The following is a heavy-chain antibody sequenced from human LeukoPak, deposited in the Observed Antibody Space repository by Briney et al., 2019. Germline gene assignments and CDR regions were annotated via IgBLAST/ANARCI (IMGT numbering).Heavy chain of an antibody. J-gene: IGHJ3*02. CDR3: AKGVVRGVPPDAFDI. D-gene: IGHD3-10*01. CDR1: GFTVSSNY. CDR2: IYSGGST. Sequence: LSGGSLRLSCAASGFTVSSNYMSWVRQAPGKGLEWVSVIYSGGSTYYADSVKGRFTISRDNSKNTLYLQMNSLRAEDTAVYYCAKGVVRGVPPDAFDIWGQGTMVTVSS. V-gene: IGHV3-66*01.